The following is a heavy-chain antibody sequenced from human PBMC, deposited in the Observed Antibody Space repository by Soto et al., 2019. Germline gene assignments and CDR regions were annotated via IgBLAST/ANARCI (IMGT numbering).Heavy chain of an antibody. D-gene: IGHD3-3*01. CDR3: ARHIARFLNWFDP. CDR2: IYYTGNT. V-gene: IGHV4-39*01. Sequence: SETLSLTCTVSGGSITSSAYYWGRIRQPPGKGLEWIGSIYYTGNTYYNPSLKSPVTISVDMSTNQFSLRLSSVTAADTAVYYCARHIARFLNWFDPWGQGTLVTVSS. J-gene: IGHJ5*02. CDR1: GGSITSSAYY.